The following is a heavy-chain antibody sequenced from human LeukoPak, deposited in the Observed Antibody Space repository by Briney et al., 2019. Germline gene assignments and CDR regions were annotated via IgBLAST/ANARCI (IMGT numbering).Heavy chain of an antibody. J-gene: IGHJ4*02. CDR1: GFTFSSYW. Sequence: GGSLRLSCAASGFTFSSYWMHWVRQAPGKGLVWVSHIDSDGSGTTYGDSAKGRFTISIDNAKNTLYLQMNSLRAEDTAVYYCARGTAAAAGIDYWGQGILVTVSS. CDR2: IDSDGSGT. CDR3: ARGTAAAAGIDY. D-gene: IGHD6-13*01. V-gene: IGHV3-74*01.